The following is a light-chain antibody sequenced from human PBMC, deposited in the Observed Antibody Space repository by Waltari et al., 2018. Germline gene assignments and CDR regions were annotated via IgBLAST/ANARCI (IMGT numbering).Light chain of an antibody. CDR1: QVISNY. Sequence: DIQMTQSPSSLSASVGDRVTITCRASQVISNYLAWYHQKPGKGPKLLIYAASTLQSGVPSRFSGSVSGTDFTLTISSLQPEDVATYYCQKYDSVPLTFGPGTKVDIK. V-gene: IGKV1-27*01. J-gene: IGKJ3*01. CDR3: QKYDSVPLT. CDR2: AAS.